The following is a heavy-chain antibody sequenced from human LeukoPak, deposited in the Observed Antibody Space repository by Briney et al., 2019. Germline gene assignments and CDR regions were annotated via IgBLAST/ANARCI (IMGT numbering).Heavy chain of an antibody. J-gene: IGHJ5*02. CDR3: AKGSLYYYDSSGFPPLFDP. CDR2: IYSGGGT. CDR1: GFTVNSNY. V-gene: IGHV3-53*05. Sequence: GGSLRLSRAASGFTVNSNYMSWVRQAPGKGLEWVSVIYSGGGTFYADSVKGRFTISRDNAKNSLYLQMNSLRAEDTALYYCAKGSLYYYDSSGFPPLFDPWGQGTLVTVSS. D-gene: IGHD3-22*01.